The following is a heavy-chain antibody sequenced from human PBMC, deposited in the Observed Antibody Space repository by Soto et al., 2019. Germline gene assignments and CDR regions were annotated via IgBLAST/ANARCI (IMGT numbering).Heavy chain of an antibody. CDR3: AKGATVTTVVY. J-gene: IGHJ4*02. CDR2: ISYDGSNK. CDR1: GFTFSSYG. D-gene: IGHD4-4*01. V-gene: IGHV3-30*18. Sequence: PGGSLRLSCAASGFTFSSYGMHWVRQAPGKGLEWVAVISYDGSNKYYADSVKGRFTISRDNSKNTLYLQMNSLRAEDTAVYYCAKGATVTTVVYWGQGTLVTVSS.